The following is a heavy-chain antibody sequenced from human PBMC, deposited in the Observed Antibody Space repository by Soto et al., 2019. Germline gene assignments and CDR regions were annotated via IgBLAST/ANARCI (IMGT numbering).Heavy chain of an antibody. CDR1: GFTFSSYG. D-gene: IGHD3-10*01. V-gene: IGHV3-33*01. Sequence: GGSLRLSCAASGFTFSSYGMHWVRQAPGKGLEWVAVIWYDGSNKYYADSVKGRFTISRDNSKNTLYLQMNSLRAEDTAVYYCASTGLVRGVIVTYYYMDVWGKGTTVTVSS. J-gene: IGHJ6*03. CDR2: IWYDGSNK. CDR3: ASTGLVRGVIVTYYYMDV.